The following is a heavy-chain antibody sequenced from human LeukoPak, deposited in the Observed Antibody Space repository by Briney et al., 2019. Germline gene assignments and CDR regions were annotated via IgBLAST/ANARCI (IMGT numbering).Heavy chain of an antibody. Sequence: SETLSLTCTVSGGSISSSSYYWGWIRQPPGKGLEWIGSIYYSGSTYYNPSLKSRVTISVDTSKNQFSLKLSSVTAADTAVYYCARHTPTLPTYYYDSSGYYYPFDCWGQGTLVTVSS. J-gene: IGHJ4*02. V-gene: IGHV4-39*01. CDR1: GGSISSSSYY. D-gene: IGHD3-22*01. CDR3: ARHTPTLPTYYYDSSGYYYPFDC. CDR2: IYYSGST.